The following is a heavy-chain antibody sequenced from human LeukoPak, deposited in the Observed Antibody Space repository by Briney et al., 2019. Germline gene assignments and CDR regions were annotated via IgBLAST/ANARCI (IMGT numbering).Heavy chain of an antibody. J-gene: IGHJ6*03. D-gene: IGHD7-27*01. V-gene: IGHV4-38-2*02. Sequence: SETLSLTCTVSNYSISSGYYWGWIRQPPGKGLEWIGTIYHSGSTYYNPSLKSRVNISVDKSKNQFALKLTSVTAADTAVYYCARESPNSGYYYMDVWGKGTTVTISS. CDR2: IYHSGST. CDR3: ARESPNSGYYYMDV. CDR1: NYSISSGYY.